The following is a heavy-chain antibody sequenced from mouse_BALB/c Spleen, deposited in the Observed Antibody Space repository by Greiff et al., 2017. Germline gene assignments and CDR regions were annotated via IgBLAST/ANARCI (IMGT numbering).Heavy chain of an antibody. D-gene: IGHD6-1*01. CDR3: ARGASAMDD. Sequence: QVQLQQSGAELVKPGASVKLSCKASGYTFTSYWMHWVKQRPGQGLEWIGEIDPSDSYTNYNQKFKGKATLTVDKSSSTAYMQLSSLTSEDSAVYYCARGASAMDDWGQGTSVTVSS. V-gene: IGHV1-69*02. J-gene: IGHJ4*01. CDR2: IDPSDSYT. CDR1: GYTFTSYW.